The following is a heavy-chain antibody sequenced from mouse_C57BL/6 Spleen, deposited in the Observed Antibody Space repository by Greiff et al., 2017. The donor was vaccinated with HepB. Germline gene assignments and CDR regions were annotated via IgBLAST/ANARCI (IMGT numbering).Heavy chain of an antibody. CDR1: GFTFSSYA. V-gene: IGHV5-9-1*02. CDR2: ISSGGDYI. CDR3: TREVGLRRGLYAMDY. J-gene: IGHJ4*01. Sequence: EVNVVESGEGLVKPGGSLKLSCAASGFTFSSYAMSWVRQTPEKRLEWVAYISSGGDYIYYADTVKGRFTISRDNARNTLYLQMSSLKSEDTAMYYCTREVGLRRGLYAMDYWGQGTSVTVSS. D-gene: IGHD2-4*01.